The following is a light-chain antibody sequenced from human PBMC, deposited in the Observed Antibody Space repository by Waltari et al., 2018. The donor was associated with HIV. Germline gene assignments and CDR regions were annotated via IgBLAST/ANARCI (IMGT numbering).Light chain of an antibody. V-gene: IGLV3-10*01. Sequence: SYELPQPPSASVSPGQTARITCTGSALPKKFAYWYQQKSGQAPVLVIYEDSKRPSGIPERFSGSSSGKMATLTSSGAQVEDEADYYCYSTDSSGNHWVFGGGTKLTVL. CDR2: EDS. CDR3: YSTDSSGNHWV. CDR1: ALPKKF. J-gene: IGLJ3*02.